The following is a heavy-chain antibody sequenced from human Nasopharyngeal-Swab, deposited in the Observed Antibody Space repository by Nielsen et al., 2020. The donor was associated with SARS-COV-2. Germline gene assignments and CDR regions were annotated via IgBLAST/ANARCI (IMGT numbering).Heavy chain of an antibody. V-gene: IGHV3-21*01. CDR1: GFTFSSYN. CDR3: ARDNDPGVLWFGELFSYFDY. D-gene: IGHD3-10*01. J-gene: IGHJ4*02. CDR2: ISSSSSYI. Sequence: GESLKISCAASGFTFSSYNMNWARQAPGKGLEWVSSISSSSSYIYYADSVKGRFTISRDNSKNTLYLQMNSLRAEDTAVYYCARDNDPGVLWFGELFSYFDYWGQGTLVTVSS.